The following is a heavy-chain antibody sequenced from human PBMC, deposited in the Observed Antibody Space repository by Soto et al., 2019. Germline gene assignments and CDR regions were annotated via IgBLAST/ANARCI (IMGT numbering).Heavy chain of an antibody. V-gene: IGHV1-58*01. J-gene: IGHJ5*02. D-gene: IGHD2-2*01. Sequence: SVKVSCKASGFTFTSSAVQWVRQARGQSLEWIGWIVVGSGNTNYAQKFQERVTITRDMSTSTAYMELSSLRSEDTAVYYCAAHAPTSIVVVPAANSDFDPWGQGTLVTVSS. CDR1: GFTFTSSA. CDR2: IVVGSGNT. CDR3: AAHAPTSIVVVPAANSDFDP.